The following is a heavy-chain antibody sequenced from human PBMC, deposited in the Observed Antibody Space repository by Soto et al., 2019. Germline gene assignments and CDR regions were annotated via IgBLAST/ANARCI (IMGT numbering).Heavy chain of an antibody. V-gene: IGHV3-23*01. D-gene: IGHD1-1*01. CDR1: GFTFSNYA. J-gene: IGHJ4*02. CDR3: ARESEH. CDR2: ITGSAGGT. Sequence: PGGSLRLSCAASGFTFSNYAMSWVRQAPGKGLEWVSTITGSAGGTYYADSMKGRFTISRDNSKSTLYLQMYSLRVEDTAVYYCARESEHWGQRTLVTVSS.